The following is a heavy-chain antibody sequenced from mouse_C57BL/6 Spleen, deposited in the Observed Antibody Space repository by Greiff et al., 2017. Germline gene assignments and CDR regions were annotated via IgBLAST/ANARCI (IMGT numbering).Heavy chain of an antibody. CDR1: GFTFSSYA. J-gene: IGHJ2*01. V-gene: IGHV5-9-1*02. D-gene: IGHD1-1*01. CDR3: TRDHGSSFFDY. Sequence: EVKLVESGEGLVKPGGSLKLSCAASGFTFSSYAMSWVRQTPEKRLEWVAYISSGGDYIYYADTVKGRFTISRDNARNTLYLQMSSLKSEDTAMYYCTRDHGSSFFDYWGQGTTLTVSS. CDR2: ISSGGDYI.